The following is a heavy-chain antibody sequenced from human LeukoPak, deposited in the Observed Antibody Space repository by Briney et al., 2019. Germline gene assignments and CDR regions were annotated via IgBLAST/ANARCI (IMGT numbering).Heavy chain of an antibody. CDR2: INHSGST. V-gene: IGHV4-39*07. D-gene: IGHD2-15*01. CDR1: GGSISSSSYY. Sequence: SETLSLTCTVSGGSISSSSYYWGWIRQPPGKGLEWIGEINHSGSTNYNPSLKSRVTISVDTSKNQFSLKLSSVTAADTAVYYCARGHNVVVVAATLHWFDPWGQGSLVTVSS. CDR3: ARGHNVVVVAATLHWFDP. J-gene: IGHJ5*02.